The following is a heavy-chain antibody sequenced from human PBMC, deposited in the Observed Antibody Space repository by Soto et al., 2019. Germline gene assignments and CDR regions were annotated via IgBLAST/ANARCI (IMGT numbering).Heavy chain of an antibody. V-gene: IGHV3-23*01. CDR1: GFTFSSYA. CDR3: AKKAPLKRLTAIWSWFDP. J-gene: IGHJ5*02. CDR2: ISGSGGST. Sequence: EVQLLESGGGLVQPGGSLRLSCAASGFTFSSYAMSWVRQAPGKGLEWVSAISGSGGSTYYADSVKGRFTISRDNSKNTLYLQMNSLRAEDTAVYYCAKKAPLKRLTAIWSWFDPWGQGTLVTVSS. D-gene: IGHD2-21*02.